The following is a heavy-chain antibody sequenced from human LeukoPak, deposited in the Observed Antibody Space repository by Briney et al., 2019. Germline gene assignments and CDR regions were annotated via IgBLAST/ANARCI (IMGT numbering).Heavy chain of an antibody. V-gene: IGHV1-46*01. CDR3: ASTYMITFGGVIVPHPHYFDY. CDR1: GYTFASYY. CDR2: INPSGGST. Sequence: ASVKVSCKASGYTFASYYMHWVRQAPGQGLEWMGIINPSGGSTSYAQKFQGRVTMTRDTSTSTAYMELSSLRSEDTAVYYCASTYMITFGGVIVPHPHYFDYWGQGTLVTVSS. D-gene: IGHD3-16*02. J-gene: IGHJ4*02.